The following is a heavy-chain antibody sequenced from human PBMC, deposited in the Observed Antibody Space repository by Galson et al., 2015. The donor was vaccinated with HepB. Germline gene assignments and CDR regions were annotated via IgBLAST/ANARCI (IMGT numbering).Heavy chain of an antibody. Sequence: SLRLSCAGSGFSFRGYAMHWVRQAPGKGLEWVAFMSHDATNKYHADSVKGRFTISRDNSQNTLFLQMDSLREEDTALYFCVRVGLSYNLASGFDPWGQGTLVIVSS. CDR2: MSHDATNK. CDR1: GFSFRGYA. CDR3: VRVGLSYNLASGFDP. V-gene: IGHV3-30-3*01. J-gene: IGHJ5*02. D-gene: IGHD2/OR15-2a*01.